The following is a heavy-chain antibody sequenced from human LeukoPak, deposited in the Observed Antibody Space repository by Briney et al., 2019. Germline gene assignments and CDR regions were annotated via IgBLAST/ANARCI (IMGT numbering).Heavy chain of an antibody. J-gene: IGHJ3*02. Sequence: PGGSLRLSCAASGFTFSSYGMHWVRQAPGKGLEWVAVIWYDGTNTYYADSVKGRFTISRDKSKNTLYLQMNSLRAEDTAVYYCARDFCSGGSCYPDAFDIWGQGTMVTVSS. CDR2: IWYDGTNT. CDR3: ARDFCSGGSCYPDAFDI. V-gene: IGHV3-33*01. D-gene: IGHD2-15*01. CDR1: GFTFSSYG.